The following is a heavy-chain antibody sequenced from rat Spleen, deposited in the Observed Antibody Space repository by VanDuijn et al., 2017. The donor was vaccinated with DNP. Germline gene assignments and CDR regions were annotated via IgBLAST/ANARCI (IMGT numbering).Heavy chain of an antibody. J-gene: IGHJ2*01. CDR2: INTDGGST. V-gene: IGHV5-31*01. Sequence: EVQLVESGGDLVQPGRSLKLSCVASGFTFNNYWMTWIRQAPGKGLEWVASINTDGGSTYYPDSVKGRFTISRDNAKSTLNLQMDSLRSEDTATYYCARRGYGGRGFFDYWGQGVMVTVSS. CDR3: ARRGYGGRGFFDY. CDR1: GFTFNNYW. D-gene: IGHD1-11*01.